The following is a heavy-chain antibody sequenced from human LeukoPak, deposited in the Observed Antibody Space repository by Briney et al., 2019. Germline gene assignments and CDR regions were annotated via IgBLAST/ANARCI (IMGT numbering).Heavy chain of an antibody. CDR1: GFTFSSYA. V-gene: IGHV3-23*01. D-gene: IGHD3-9*01. CDR3: AKSARLRYFDWLLSYYYYGTDV. J-gene: IGHJ6*02. Sequence: PGGSLRLSCAASGFTFSSYAMSWVRQAPGKGLEWVSAISGSGGSTYYADSVKGRFTISRDNSKNTLYLQMNSLRAEDTAVYYCAKSARLRYFDWLLSYYYYGTDVWGQGTTVTVSS. CDR2: ISGSGGST.